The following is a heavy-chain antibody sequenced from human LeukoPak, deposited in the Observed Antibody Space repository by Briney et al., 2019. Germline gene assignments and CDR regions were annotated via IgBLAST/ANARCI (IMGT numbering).Heavy chain of an antibody. CDR2: ISGSGGST. Sequence: PGGSLRLSCAASGFTFSSYAMSWVRQAPGKGLEWVSAISGSGGSTYYADSVKGRFTISRDNSKNTLYLQMNSLRAEDTAVYYCAKAFYCSGGSCLNWFDPWGQGTLVTVSS. CDR1: GFTFSSYA. J-gene: IGHJ5*02. D-gene: IGHD2-15*01. V-gene: IGHV3-23*01. CDR3: AKAFYCSGGSCLNWFDP.